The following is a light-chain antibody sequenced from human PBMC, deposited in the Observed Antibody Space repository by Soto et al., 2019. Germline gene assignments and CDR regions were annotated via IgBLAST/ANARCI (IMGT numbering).Light chain of an antibody. V-gene: IGKV1-5*01. CDR3: QQYDSYSWT. Sequence: DIQMTQSPSTLSASVGDRVTITCRASQSIVNWLAWYQQKPGKAPKLLIYDASSLESGVPSRFSGSGSGTEFTLTISSLQPDDFATYYCQQYDSYSWTFGQGTKVDIK. CDR2: DAS. J-gene: IGKJ1*01. CDR1: QSIVNW.